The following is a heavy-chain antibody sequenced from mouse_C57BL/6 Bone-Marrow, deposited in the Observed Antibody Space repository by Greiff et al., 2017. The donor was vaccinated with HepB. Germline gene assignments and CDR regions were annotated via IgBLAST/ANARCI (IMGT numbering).Heavy chain of an antibody. CDR3: SGSNCSNLFAY. J-gene: IGHJ3*01. CDR2: INPGSGGT. CDR1: GYAFTNYL. D-gene: IGHD2-5*01. V-gene: IGHV1-54*01. Sequence: QVQLQQSGAELVRPGTSVKVSCKASGYAFTNYLIEWVKQRPGQGLDWIGVINPGSGGTNYNEKFKGKATLTAAKSSSTADMQLISLTSDDVEVYFCSGSNCSNLFAYWGQGTLVTVSA.